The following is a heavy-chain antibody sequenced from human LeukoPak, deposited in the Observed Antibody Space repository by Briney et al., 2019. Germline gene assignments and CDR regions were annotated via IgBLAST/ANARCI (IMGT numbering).Heavy chain of an antibody. CDR2: IHYSGST. Sequence: SETLSLTCTVSGGSISSYYWNWIRQPPGKGLEWIGDIHYSGSTKYKPSLKSRVTISVDTSKNQFSLKLSFVTAADTAVYYCARDRVRDSLDVWGQGTTVTVPS. D-gene: IGHD5-18*01. V-gene: IGHV4-59*12. CDR3: ARDRVRDSLDV. CDR1: GGSISSYY. J-gene: IGHJ6*02.